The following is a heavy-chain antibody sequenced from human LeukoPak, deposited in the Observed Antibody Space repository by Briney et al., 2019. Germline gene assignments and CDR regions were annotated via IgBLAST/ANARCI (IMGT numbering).Heavy chain of an antibody. CDR1: GGSISNGVYY. Sequence: PSETLSLTCTVSGGSISNGVYYWSWIRQQQGKGLEWIVYIYYSGSTYYSPSLNTRLTMSLDTSKNQFSLKLSSVTAADTAVYYCARGLGGGSFDFWGQGTLVTVSS. J-gene: IGHJ4*02. V-gene: IGHV4-31*03. D-gene: IGHD2-15*01. CDR2: IYYSGST. CDR3: ARGLGGGSFDF.